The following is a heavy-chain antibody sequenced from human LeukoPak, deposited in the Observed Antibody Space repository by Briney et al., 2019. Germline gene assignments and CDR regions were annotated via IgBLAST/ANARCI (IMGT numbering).Heavy chain of an antibody. CDR1: GGSINYYY. J-gene: IGHJ4*02. Sequence: PSETLSLTCTVSGGSINYYYWMWIRQPPGKGLEWIGYIYYSGGTHYNPSLESRVTTLVDTSKNQFSLKLTAVTAADTAVYYCARETPGAGHFDYWGQGSLVTVSS. V-gene: IGHV4-59*01. CDR2: IYYSGGT. CDR3: ARETPGAGHFDY. D-gene: IGHD7-27*01.